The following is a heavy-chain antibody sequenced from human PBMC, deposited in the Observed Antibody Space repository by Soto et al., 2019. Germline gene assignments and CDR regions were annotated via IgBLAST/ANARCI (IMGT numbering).Heavy chain of an antibody. CDR2: ISSSSSTI. J-gene: IGHJ6*02. V-gene: IGHV3-48*02. D-gene: IGHD1-26*01. Sequence: GGFLRLSCAASGFTFSSYSMNWVRQAPGKGLEWVSYISSSSSTIYYADSVKGRFTISRDNAKNSPYLQMNSLRDEDTAVYYCARDGVVGATLYYYFYGMDVWGQGTTVTVSS. CDR3: ARDGVVGATLYYYFYGMDV. CDR1: GFTFSSYS.